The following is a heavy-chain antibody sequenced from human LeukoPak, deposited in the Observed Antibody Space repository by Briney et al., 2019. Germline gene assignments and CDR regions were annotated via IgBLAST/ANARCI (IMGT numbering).Heavy chain of an antibody. CDR2: IYYSGNT. Sequence: SETLSLTCTVSGDSISSSSFYWAWIRQSPGKGLEWIGSIYYSGNTYYNPSLKSRVTLSVDTSKNQFSLKLSSVTAADTAVYYCARDKGDYYDSSESLFGGPGTFDLWGRGTLVTVFS. CDR3: ARDKGDYYDSSESLFGGPGTFDL. D-gene: IGHD3-22*01. CDR1: GDSISSSSFY. J-gene: IGHJ2*01. V-gene: IGHV4-39*07.